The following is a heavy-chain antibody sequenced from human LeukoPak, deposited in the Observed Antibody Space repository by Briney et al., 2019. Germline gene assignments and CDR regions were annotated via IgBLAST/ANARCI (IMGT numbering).Heavy chain of an antibody. Sequence: PGGSLRLSCSASGFTFSSYAMHWVRQAPGKGLEYVSAISSNGGSTYHADSVKGRFTISRDNSKNTLYFQMSSLRAEDTAVYYCVKPSEGNWNDPDYYYYYGMDVWGKGTTVTVSS. CDR3: VKPSEGNWNDPDYYYYYGMDV. CDR2: ISSNGGST. CDR1: GFTFSSYA. V-gene: IGHV3-64D*06. J-gene: IGHJ6*04. D-gene: IGHD1-1*01.